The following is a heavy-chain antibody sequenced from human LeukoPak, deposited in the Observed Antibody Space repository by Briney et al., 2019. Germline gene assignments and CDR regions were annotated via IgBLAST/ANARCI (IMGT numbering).Heavy chain of an antibody. Sequence: GGSLRLSCAASGFTFSSYWMSWVRQAPGKGLEWVANIKQDGSEKYYVDSVKGRFTISRDNAKNSLYLQMNSLRAEDTAVYYCARAQSIISLYYDILTGYSNDAFDIWGQGTMVTASS. CDR1: GFTFSSYW. CDR3: ARAQSIISLYYDILTGYSNDAFDI. J-gene: IGHJ3*02. V-gene: IGHV3-7*04. D-gene: IGHD3-9*01. CDR2: IKQDGSEK.